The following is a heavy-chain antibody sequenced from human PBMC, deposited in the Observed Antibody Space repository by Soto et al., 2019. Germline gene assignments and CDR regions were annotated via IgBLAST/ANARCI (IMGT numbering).Heavy chain of an antibody. Sequence: PGGSLRLSCEGSGFTFSGHYMDWVRQAPGKGLEWLGRIRNKPNGHTTAYAASVKGRFTISRDDSKNLVYLQMNSLKSEDTALYYCSTTVTTAPLFEYWGQGTLVTVSS. D-gene: IGHD2-21*02. CDR1: GFTFSGHY. CDR2: IRNKPNGHTT. V-gene: IGHV3-72*01. CDR3: STTVTTAPLFEY. J-gene: IGHJ4*02.